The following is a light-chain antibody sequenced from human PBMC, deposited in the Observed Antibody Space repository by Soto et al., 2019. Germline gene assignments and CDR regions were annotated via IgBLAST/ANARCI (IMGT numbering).Light chain of an antibody. Sequence: DIQMTQSPSTLSASVGDRVTITCRASQSITNSLAWYQQKPGKAPKLLIYEASSLKSGVPSRFSGSGSGTEYTLTISSLQPDYSATYYCQQYNGYWTFGQGTKVEIK. CDR1: QSITNS. V-gene: IGKV1-5*03. CDR2: EAS. CDR3: QQYNGYWT. J-gene: IGKJ1*01.